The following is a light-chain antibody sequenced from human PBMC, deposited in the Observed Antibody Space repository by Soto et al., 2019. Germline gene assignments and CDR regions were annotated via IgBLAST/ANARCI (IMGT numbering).Light chain of an antibody. V-gene: IGKV3-15*01. J-gene: IGKJ4*01. CDR1: QSVNTN. Sequence: ETVMTQSPVTLSVSLGERATLSCRASQSVNTNLARYQQKPGQTPRLLIYGASIRATGVPARFSGSGSGTDFTLTISSLPLEDFAVYFYQQYKNWPPVTFGGGTKVEIK. CDR2: GAS. CDR3: QQYKNWPPVT.